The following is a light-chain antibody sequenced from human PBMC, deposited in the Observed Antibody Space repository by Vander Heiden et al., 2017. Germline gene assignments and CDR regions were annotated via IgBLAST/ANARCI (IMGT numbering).Light chain of an antibody. CDR3: QSADSSGTPVV. Sequence: SYELPQPPSVSVSPGQTARITCSGDALPKQYAYWYQQKPGQAPVLVIYKDSERPSGIPERFSGSSSGTTGTLTISGVQAEDEADYYCQSADSSGTPVVFGGGTKLTVL. CDR1: ALPKQY. J-gene: IGLJ2*01. V-gene: IGLV3-25*03. CDR2: KDS.